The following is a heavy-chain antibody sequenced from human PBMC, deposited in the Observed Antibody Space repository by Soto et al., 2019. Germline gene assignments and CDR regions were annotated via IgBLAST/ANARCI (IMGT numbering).Heavy chain of an antibody. D-gene: IGHD3-22*01. CDR2: FIPIFGTT. Sequence: QVHLVQSGAEVKKPGSSVKVSCKASGGTFSSYAISWVRQAPGQGLEWMGGFIPIFGTTNYAQKFQGRVTITADESTSTAYMELSSLRSEYTAVYYCTRDRGRRYNDGRGYYYSAYWGQGTLVTVSS. J-gene: IGHJ4*02. CDR3: TRDRGRRYNDGRGYYYSAY. CDR1: GGTFSSYA. V-gene: IGHV1-69*01.